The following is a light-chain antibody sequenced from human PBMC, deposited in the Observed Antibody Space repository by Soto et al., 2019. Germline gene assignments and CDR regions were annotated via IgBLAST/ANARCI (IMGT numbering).Light chain of an antibody. V-gene: IGKV3-20*01. Sequence: EIVMTQSPATLSVSPGEGATLSCRASQSVSNNYLAWYQQKPGQAPRLLIYGASNRATGIPDRFGGSGSGTDFTLTISRLEPEDFAVYYCQQYGSSGTFGQGTKV. J-gene: IGKJ1*01. CDR2: GAS. CDR3: QQYGSSGT. CDR1: QSVSNNY.